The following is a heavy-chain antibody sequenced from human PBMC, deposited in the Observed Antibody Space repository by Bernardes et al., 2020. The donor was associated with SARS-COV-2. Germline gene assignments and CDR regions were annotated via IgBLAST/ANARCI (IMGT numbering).Heavy chain of an antibody. D-gene: IGHD2-21*01. CDR2: ISNSGGLT. CDR3: GVILVSGDWYFDY. V-gene: IGHV3-23*01. Sequence: GGSLRLSCVASEINFSTYGMAWVRQAPGMGPEWVSSISNSGGLTYYADTVKARFTVSRDNSKNTLYLQMSSLRAEDTAVYYCGVILVSGDWYFDYWGPGSLVTVSS. J-gene: IGHJ4*02. CDR1: EINFSTYG.